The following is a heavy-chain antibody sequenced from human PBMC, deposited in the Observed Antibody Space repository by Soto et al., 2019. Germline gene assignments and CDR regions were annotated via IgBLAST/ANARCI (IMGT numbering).Heavy chain of an antibody. CDR3: AKDFLGYYDWSTSFDY. Sequence: GSLRLSCAASGLTFSIYAMSWVRQAPGKGLEWVSCISGSGGSTYYADSVKGRFTISRDNSKNTLYLQMNSLRAEDTAVYYCAKDFLGYYDWSTSFDYWGQGTVVTVSS. CDR1: GLTFSIYA. J-gene: IGHJ4*02. D-gene: IGHD3-9*01. CDR2: ISGSGGST. V-gene: IGHV3-23*01.